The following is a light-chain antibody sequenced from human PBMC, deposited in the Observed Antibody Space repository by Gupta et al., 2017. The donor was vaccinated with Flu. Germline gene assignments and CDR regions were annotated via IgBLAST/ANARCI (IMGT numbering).Light chain of an antibody. CDR3: QSADSSGTYYV. V-gene: IGLV3-25*02. J-gene: IGLJ1*01. CDR1: ALPKQY. CDR2: KDS. Sequence: SYELTQPPSVSVSPGQTARITCSGDALPKQYAYWYQQKAGQAPVLVIYKDSERPSGIPERFSISSSGTTVTLTISGVQAEDEADYYCQSADSSGTYYVFGTGTNVTVL.